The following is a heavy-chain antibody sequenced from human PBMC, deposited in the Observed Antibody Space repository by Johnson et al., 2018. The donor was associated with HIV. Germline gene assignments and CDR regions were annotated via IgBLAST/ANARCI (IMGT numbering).Heavy chain of an antibody. J-gene: IGHJ3*02. CDR1: GFTFSSYG. V-gene: IGHV3-30*02. Sequence: QVQLVESGGGVVQPGGSLRLSCAASGFTFSSYGMHWVRQAPGKGLEWVAFIRYDGSNKYYADSVKGRFTIARENSKNTLYLQMNSLRAEDTAVYYCARDVRMDKAFDIWGQGTMVTVSS. CDR3: ARDVRMDKAFDI. CDR2: IRYDGSNK. D-gene: IGHD2-15*01.